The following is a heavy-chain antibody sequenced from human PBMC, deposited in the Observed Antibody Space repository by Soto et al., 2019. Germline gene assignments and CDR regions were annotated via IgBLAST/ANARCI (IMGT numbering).Heavy chain of an antibody. CDR1: GLSITDSEMG. J-gene: IGHJ5*02. CDR2: IDSSCEK. D-gene: IGHD6-19*01. Sequence: QVTLKESGPVLVKPTETLTLRCTVSGLSITDSEMGVSWIRQPPGQPLEWLAHIDSSCEKSYRTFLKSRLAISKDTSKSQIVLTMTTMDPADTATYYCARRHLAVAVSPWFDPWGQGIPVTVSS. CDR3: ARRHLAVAVSPWFDP. V-gene: IGHV2-26*01.